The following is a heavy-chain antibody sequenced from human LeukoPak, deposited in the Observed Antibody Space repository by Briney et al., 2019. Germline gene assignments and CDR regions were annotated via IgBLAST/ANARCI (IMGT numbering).Heavy chain of an antibody. V-gene: IGHV1-2*02. Sequence: ASVKVSCKASGYTFTGYYMHWVRQAPGQGLEWMGWINPNSGGTNYAQKFQGRVTMTRDTSISTAYMELSRLRSDDTTVYYCASQVGDTIFGVVTFDYYYGMDVWGQGTTVTVSS. CDR3: ASQVGDTIFGVVTFDYYYGMDV. CDR2: INPNSGGT. J-gene: IGHJ6*02. CDR1: GYTFTGYY. D-gene: IGHD3-3*01.